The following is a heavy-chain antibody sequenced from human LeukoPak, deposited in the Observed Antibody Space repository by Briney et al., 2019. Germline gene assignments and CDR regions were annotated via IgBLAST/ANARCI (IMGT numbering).Heavy chain of an antibody. V-gene: IGHV4-30-4*01. CDR2: IYYSGST. D-gene: IGHD6-19*01. CDR1: GGSISSGDYY. Sequence: SQTLSLTCTVSGGSISSGDYYWSWIRQPPGKGLEWIGYIYYSGSTYYNPSLKSRVTISVDTSKNQFSLKLSSVTAADTVVYYCATGIAVAGKIDYWGQGTLVTVSS. J-gene: IGHJ4*02. CDR3: ATGIAVAGKIDY.